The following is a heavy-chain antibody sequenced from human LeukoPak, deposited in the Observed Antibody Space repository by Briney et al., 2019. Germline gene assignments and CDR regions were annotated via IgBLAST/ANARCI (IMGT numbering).Heavy chain of an antibody. Sequence: GGSLRLSCAASGFTFSNHSMNWVRQAPGKGLEWLSYINTGGTTMYYADSVRGRFTISRDNAKNSLYLQMNSLRAEDTDVYYRARRGITRCYDYWGQGTLVTVSS. J-gene: IGHJ4*02. CDR2: INTGGTTM. CDR1: GFTFSNHS. V-gene: IGHV3-48*04. CDR3: ARRGITRCYDY. D-gene: IGHD2-2*01.